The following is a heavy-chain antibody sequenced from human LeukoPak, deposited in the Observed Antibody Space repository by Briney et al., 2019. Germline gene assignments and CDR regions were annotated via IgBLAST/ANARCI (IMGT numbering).Heavy chain of an antibody. CDR2: ISYNGNTQ. J-gene: IGHJ4*02. V-gene: IGHV3-33*08. CDR1: GFTLINYG. Sequence: GGSLRLSCVPSGFTLINYGMHSVPQAPGRGLEWVAVISYNGNTQYDADSVKGRFTISRDNYKNTLYLQMNSLRVEDTAVYYCTRDQDNRGYYDWGQGTLVTVSS. CDR3: TRDQDNRGYYD. D-gene: IGHD3-10*01.